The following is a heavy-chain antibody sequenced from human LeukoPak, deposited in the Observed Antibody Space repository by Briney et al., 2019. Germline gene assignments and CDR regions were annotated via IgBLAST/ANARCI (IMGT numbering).Heavy chain of an antibody. J-gene: IGHJ4*02. D-gene: IGHD3-22*01. CDR1: GFTFSSYS. V-gene: IGHV3-21*01. Sequence: SGGSLRLSCAASGFTFSSYSMNWVRQAPGKGLEWVSSISSSSSYIYYADSVKGRFTISRDNAKNSLYLQMNSLRAEDTAVYYCAREWDDSSGWFDYWGQGTLVTVSS. CDR3: AREWDDSSGWFDY. CDR2: ISSSSSYI.